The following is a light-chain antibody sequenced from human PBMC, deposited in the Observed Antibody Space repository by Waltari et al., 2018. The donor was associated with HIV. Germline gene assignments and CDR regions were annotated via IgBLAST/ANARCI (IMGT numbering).Light chain of an antibody. CDR3: AAWDDSLMGV. V-gene: IGLV1-44*01. Sequence: QSVLTQPPSASGTPGQRVTISCSGTSSNIVSNTLNWYQQLPGTSPKLLIDYNNQRPSGVPDRFSGSKACTSGSLAISGLQSEDEADYYCAAWDDSLMGVFGGGTRLTVL. CDR2: YNN. J-gene: IGLJ3*02. CDR1: SSNIVSNT.